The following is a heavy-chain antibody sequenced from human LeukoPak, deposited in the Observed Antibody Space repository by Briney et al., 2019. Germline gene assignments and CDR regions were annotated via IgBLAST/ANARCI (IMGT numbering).Heavy chain of an antibody. Sequence: SETLSLTCAVSGGSIGSGGYYWSRIRQHPGKGLEWIGYIYYSGSTYYNPSLKSRVTISVDTSKNQLSLKLSSVTAADTAVYYCARDLKWGNYAFDIWGQGTMVTVSS. CDR3: ARDLKWGNYAFDI. CDR1: GGSIGSGGYY. CDR2: IYYSGST. J-gene: IGHJ3*02. D-gene: IGHD7-27*01. V-gene: IGHV4-31*11.